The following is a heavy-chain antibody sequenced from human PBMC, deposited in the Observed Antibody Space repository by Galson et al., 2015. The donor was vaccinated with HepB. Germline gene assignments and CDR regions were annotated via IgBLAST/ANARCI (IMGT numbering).Heavy chain of an antibody. J-gene: IGHJ6*04. CDR1: GFTFSSYD. Sequence: SLRLSCAASGFTFSSYDMHWVRQATGKGLEWVSAIGTAGDTYYPGSVKGRFTISRENAKNSLYLQMNSLRAGDTAVYYCARGGITIFGVAELGVWGKGTTVTVSS. V-gene: IGHV3-13*01. D-gene: IGHD3-3*01. CDR3: ARGGITIFGVAELGV. CDR2: IGTAGDT.